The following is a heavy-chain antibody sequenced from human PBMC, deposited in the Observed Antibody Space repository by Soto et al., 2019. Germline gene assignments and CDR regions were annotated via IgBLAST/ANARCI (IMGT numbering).Heavy chain of an antibody. J-gene: IGHJ6*03. CDR2: IYYSGST. D-gene: IGHD3-9*01. V-gene: IGHV4-59*08. CDR3: ARQAGGYHILTGYSYYYYYMDV. CDR1: GASVSSYY. Sequence: PSETLSLTCTVSGASVSSYYWSWIRQPPGKGLEWIGYIYYSGSTNYNPSLKSRVTISVDTSKNQFSLKLSSVTAADTAVYYCARQAGGYHILTGYSYYYYYMDVWGKGTTVTVSS.